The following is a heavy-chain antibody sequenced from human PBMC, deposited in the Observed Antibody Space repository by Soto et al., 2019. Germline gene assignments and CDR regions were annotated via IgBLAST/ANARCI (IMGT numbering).Heavy chain of an antibody. CDR1: GFTFSSYA. CDR2: ISGSGGST. J-gene: IGHJ4*02. Sequence: AGGSLRLSCAASGFTFSSYAMSWVRQAPGKGLEWVSAISGSGGSTYYADSVKGRFTISRDNSKNTLYLQMNSLRAEDTAVYYCAKAGVDYDYIWGSYRPQNDYWGQGTLVTVSS. CDR3: AKAGVDYDYIWGSYRPQNDY. D-gene: IGHD3-16*02. V-gene: IGHV3-23*01.